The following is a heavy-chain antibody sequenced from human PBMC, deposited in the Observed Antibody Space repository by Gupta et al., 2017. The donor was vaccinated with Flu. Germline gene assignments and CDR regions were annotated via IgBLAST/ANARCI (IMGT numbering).Heavy chain of an antibody. J-gene: IGHJ6*02. Sequence: QVQLVQSGAEVKKPGSSVKVSCKASGGTFSSSAISWVRQAPGQGLEWMGGIIPIFGTANDAQKFQGRVTSTADKATSTAYMGLSSRRSEDTAVYYCARDWGELSQPGLVYGMDVWGQGTTGTVAS. D-gene: IGHD3-16*02. CDR1: GGTFSSSA. CDR2: IIPIFGTA. V-gene: IGHV1-69*06. CDR3: ARDWGELSQPGLVYGMDV.